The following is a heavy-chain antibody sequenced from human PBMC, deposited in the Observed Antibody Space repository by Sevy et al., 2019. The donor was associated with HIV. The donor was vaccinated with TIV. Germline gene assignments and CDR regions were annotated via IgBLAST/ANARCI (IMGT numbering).Heavy chain of an antibody. CDR1: GGSISSSNW. V-gene: IGHV4-4*02. CDR3: ARGFDTPRGFDP. J-gene: IGHJ5*02. Sequence: SETLSLTCGVSGGSISSSNWWHWVRQPPGKGLEWIAEIYRSGSTNYNPSLKSRVTISVDNSKNQFSLQLNSVTAADTAVYYCARGFDTPRGFDPWGQGTLVTVSS. D-gene: IGHD3-10*01. CDR2: IYRSGST.